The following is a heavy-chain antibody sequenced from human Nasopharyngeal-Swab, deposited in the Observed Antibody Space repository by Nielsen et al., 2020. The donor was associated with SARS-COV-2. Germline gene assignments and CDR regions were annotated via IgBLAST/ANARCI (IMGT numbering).Heavy chain of an antibody. CDR3: AAGTVLGY. J-gene: IGHJ4*02. Sequence: GESLKISCAASGFTFTNYWMTWVRQAPGKGPEWVANIKQDGNEKYYVDSVKGRFTISRDNAKNSLYLQMNSLRAEDTAMYYCAAGTVLGYWGQGTLVTVSS. D-gene: IGHD1-7*01. V-gene: IGHV3-7*03. CDR2: IKQDGNEK. CDR1: GFTFTNYW.